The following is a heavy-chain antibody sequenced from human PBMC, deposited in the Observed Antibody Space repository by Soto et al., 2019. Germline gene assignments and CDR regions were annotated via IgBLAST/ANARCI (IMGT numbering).Heavy chain of an antibody. J-gene: IGHJ3*02. V-gene: IGHV1-2*04. Sequence: ASVKVSCKASGYTFTGYYMHCVRQAPGQGLEWMGWINPNSGGTNYAQKFQGWATMTRDTSISTAYMELSRLRSDDTAVYYCAREGTPGYCSGGSCLHDAFDIWVQGTMVTVSS. CDR3: AREGTPGYCSGGSCLHDAFDI. D-gene: IGHD2-15*01. CDR1: GYTFTGYY. CDR2: INPNSGGT.